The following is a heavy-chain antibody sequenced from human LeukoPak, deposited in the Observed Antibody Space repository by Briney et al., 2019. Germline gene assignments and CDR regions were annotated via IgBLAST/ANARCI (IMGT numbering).Heavy chain of an antibody. V-gene: IGHV3-74*01. J-gene: IGHJ5*02. CDR3: VRESSGYAS. CDR2: VTGEGSS. CDR1: GFIFSNYW. D-gene: IGHD3-22*01. Sequence: GGSLRLSCAVSGFIFSNYWMHWVRQHPGKEPVWVARVTGEGSSIYADSVKGRFTISRDNAKNRVSLQMNSLRVEDTGVYYCVRESSGYASWGQGTLVTVSS.